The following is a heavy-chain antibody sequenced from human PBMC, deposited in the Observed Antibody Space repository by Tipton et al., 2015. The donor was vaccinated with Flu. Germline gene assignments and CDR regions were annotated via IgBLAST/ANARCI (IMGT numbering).Heavy chain of an antibody. J-gene: IGHJ5*02. CDR1: GGSISSSSYY. CDR3: ARDYGDLNWFDP. Sequence: TLSLTCTVSGGSISSSSYYWTWIRQPAGKGLEWIGQIYTSGSTKYNPSLKSRVTMSLDTSKNHFSLKLSSVTAADTATYYCARDYGDLNWFDPWGQGTLVTVSS. CDR2: IYTSGST. D-gene: IGHD4-17*01. V-gene: IGHV4-61*09.